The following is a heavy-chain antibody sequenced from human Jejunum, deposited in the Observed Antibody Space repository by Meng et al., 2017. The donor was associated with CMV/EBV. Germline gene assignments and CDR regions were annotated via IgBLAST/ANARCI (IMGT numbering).Heavy chain of an antibody. CDR2: IRSDGTET. J-gene: IGHJ6*02. Sequence: SAFTFSHDWMTWVRQPPGKGLEWVANIRSDGTETNHVDSLKGRFTISRDNGKNALYLQMNSLRVEDTAVYYCARHADGGWYAMDVWGHGTTVTVSS. D-gene: IGHD2-15*01. CDR3: ARHADGGWYAMDV. V-gene: IGHV3-7*02. CDR1: AFTFSHDW.